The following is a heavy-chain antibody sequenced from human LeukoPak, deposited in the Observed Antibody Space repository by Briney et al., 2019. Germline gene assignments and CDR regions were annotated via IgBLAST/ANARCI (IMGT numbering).Heavy chain of an antibody. Sequence: SQTLSLTCSVSGGSISSGDYYWSWLRQPPGTGLEWIGYICYSGSTYYNPSLKSRVTISVDTSKNQFSLRLSSVTAADTAVYYCARLDSSGYYPTYYFDYWGQGTLVTVSS. CDR2: ICYSGST. V-gene: IGHV4-30-4*01. D-gene: IGHD3-22*01. CDR1: GGSISSGDYY. J-gene: IGHJ4*02. CDR3: ARLDSSGYYPTYYFDY.